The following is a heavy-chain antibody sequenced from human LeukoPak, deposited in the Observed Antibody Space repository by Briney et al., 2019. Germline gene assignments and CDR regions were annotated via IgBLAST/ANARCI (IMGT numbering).Heavy chain of an antibody. CDR3: ARDPSIQPFDY. CDR2: ISYDGSNK. Sequence: GGSLRLSCAASGFTFSSYGMHWVRQAPGKGLEWVAVISYDGSNKYYADSVKGRFTISRDNAKNSLYLQMNSLRAEDTAVYYCARDPSIQPFDYWGQGTLVTVSS. V-gene: IGHV3-30*03. J-gene: IGHJ4*02. CDR1: GFTFSSYG. D-gene: IGHD5-18*01.